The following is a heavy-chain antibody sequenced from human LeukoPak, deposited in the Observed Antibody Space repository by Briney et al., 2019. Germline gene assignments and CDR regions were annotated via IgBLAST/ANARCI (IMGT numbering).Heavy chain of an antibody. V-gene: IGHV4-34*01. CDR2: INHSGST. Sequence: KPSETLSLTCAVYGGSFSGYYWSWIRQPPGKGLEWIGEINHSGSTNYNPSLKSRVTISVDTSKNQFSLKLSSVAAADTAVYYCARGHYSNYDSFDSWGQGTLVTVSS. CDR1: GGSFSGYY. CDR3: ARGHYSNYDSFDS. J-gene: IGHJ4*02. D-gene: IGHD4-11*01.